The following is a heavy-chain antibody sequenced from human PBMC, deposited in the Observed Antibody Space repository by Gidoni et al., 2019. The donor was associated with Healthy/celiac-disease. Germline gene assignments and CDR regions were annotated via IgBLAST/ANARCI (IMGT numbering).Heavy chain of an antibody. CDR3: AKDSSSSWSGFDY. CDR2: ISWNSGSI. D-gene: IGHD6-13*01. CDR1: GFHFDDYA. Sequence: EVQLVESGGGLVQPGRSLRLSCAASGFHFDDYAMHWVRQAPGKGLEWVSGISWNSGSIGYADSVKGRFTISRDNAKNSLYLQMNSLRAEDTALYYCAKDSSSSWSGFDYWGQGTLVTVSS. J-gene: IGHJ4*02. V-gene: IGHV3-9*01.